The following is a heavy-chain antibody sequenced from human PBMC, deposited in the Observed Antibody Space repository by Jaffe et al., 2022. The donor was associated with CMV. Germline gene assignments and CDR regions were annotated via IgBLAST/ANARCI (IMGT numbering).Heavy chain of an antibody. Sequence: QVTLRESGPALVKPTQTLTLTCTFSGFSLSTSGMCVSWIRQPPGKALEWLALIDWDDDKYYSTSLKTRLTISKDTSKNQVVLTMTNMDPVDTATYYCARILRMYYYDSSGPRAYYYGMDVWGQGTTVTVSS. D-gene: IGHD3-22*01. CDR3: ARILRMYYYDSSGPRAYYYGMDV. CDR2: IDWDDDK. J-gene: IGHJ6*02. CDR1: GFSLSTSGMC. V-gene: IGHV2-70*01.